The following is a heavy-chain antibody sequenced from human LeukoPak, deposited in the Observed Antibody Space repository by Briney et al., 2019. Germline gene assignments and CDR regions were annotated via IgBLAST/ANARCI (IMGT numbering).Heavy chain of an antibody. CDR2: ISYDGSNK. J-gene: IGHJ5*02. D-gene: IGHD3-10*01. CDR1: GFTFSSYA. V-gene: IGHV3-30-3*01. Sequence: GGSLRLSCAASGFTFSSYAMHWVRQAPGKGLEWVAVISYDGSNKYYADSVKGRFTISRDNSKNTLYLQMNSLRAEDTAVYYCARDLWFGELLSWVPWGQGTLVTVSS. CDR3: ARDLWFGELLSWVP.